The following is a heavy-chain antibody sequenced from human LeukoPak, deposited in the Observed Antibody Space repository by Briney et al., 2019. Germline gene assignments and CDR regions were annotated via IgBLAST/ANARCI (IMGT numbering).Heavy chain of an antibody. CDR2: ITSDGGGT. D-gene: IGHD6-19*01. J-gene: IGHJ3*02. Sequence: PGGSLRLSCAAPGFTFSNNWMHWVCQAPGKGLVWVSLITSDGGGTSYADSVKGRFTISRDNAKNTLYLQMNSLRAEDTAVYYCARALAGRAFDIWGQGTMVTVSS. CDR3: ARALAGRAFDI. CDR1: GFTFSNNW. V-gene: IGHV3-74*01.